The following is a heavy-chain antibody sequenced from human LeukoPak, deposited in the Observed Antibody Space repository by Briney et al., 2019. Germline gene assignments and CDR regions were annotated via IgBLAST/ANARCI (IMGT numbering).Heavy chain of an antibody. J-gene: IGHJ5*02. CDR3: VKSYYDSTGYSGWFDP. Sequence: PSETLSLTCTVSGGSISSSTYYWGWIRQPAGKGLEWIGRIYTSGTTHYNPSLKSRVTMSLDTSRNQVSLKLSSVTAADTAVYYCVKSYYDSTGYSGWFDPWGQGTLVTVSS. CDR2: IYTSGTT. V-gene: IGHV4-61*02. D-gene: IGHD3-22*01. CDR1: GGSISSSTYY.